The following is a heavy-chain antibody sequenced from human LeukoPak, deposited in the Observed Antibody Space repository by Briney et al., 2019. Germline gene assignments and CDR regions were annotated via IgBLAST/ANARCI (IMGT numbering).Heavy chain of an antibody. J-gene: IGHJ3*02. D-gene: IGHD6-19*01. CDR3: ARLLAVAGGDAFDI. CDR2: LYYSGST. Sequence: SETLSLTCTVSGGFISGYFWSWIRQPPGKGLELIGYLYYSGSTNYNPSLKSRVTVSVDTSKDQFSLRLSSVTAADTAVYYCARLLAVAGGDAFDIWGQGKMVTVSS. CDR1: GGFISGYF. V-gene: IGHV4-59*08.